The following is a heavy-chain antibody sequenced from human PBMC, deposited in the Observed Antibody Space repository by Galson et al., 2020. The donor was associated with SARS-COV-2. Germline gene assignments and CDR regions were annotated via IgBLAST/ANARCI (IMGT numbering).Heavy chain of an antibody. J-gene: IGHJ4*02. CDR2: ISSHASIT. D-gene: IGHD6-19*01. CDR1: GFNFLSHR. CDR3: VRIAVAGNYFDF. Sequence: GGSLRLSCAASGFNFLSHRMDWVRHAPGKGLEWVSVISSHASITFYADSVKGRFTISRDNSKNMVYLDMNSLNSDDTAVYYCVRIAVAGNYFDFWGVGTQVTVST. V-gene: IGHV3-30*03.